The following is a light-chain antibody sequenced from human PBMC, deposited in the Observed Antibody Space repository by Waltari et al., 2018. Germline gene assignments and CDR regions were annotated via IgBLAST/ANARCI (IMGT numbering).Light chain of an antibody. CDR1: QDIRYD. V-gene: IGKV1-6*02. J-gene: IGKJ1*01. Sequence: VQLTQSPSSLSASVGARVTITCRSSQDIRYDLSWYQHKPGSAPKLLIYLTYSLQSGVPPRFSGSGSGTEFTLTISSLQPEDYATYYCLQDSHYPWTFGPGTKVEI. CDR3: LQDSHYPWT. CDR2: LTY.